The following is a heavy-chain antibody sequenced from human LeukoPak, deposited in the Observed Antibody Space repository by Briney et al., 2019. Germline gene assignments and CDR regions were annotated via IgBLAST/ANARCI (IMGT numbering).Heavy chain of an antibody. CDR3: ARVGTVTAGPFDP. J-gene: IGHJ5*02. V-gene: IGHV3-53*01. CDR1: VFTARSNY. Sequence: GGSLRLSCAASVFTARSNYMNWGRHAPEKGLERVSLIYIGGNTYYTAHAMGRFTISRHNSKITLNLKMNSVRAEDASVYECARVGTVTAGPFDPWGGGTLVTVSS. D-gene: IGHD4-17*01. CDR2: IYIGGNT.